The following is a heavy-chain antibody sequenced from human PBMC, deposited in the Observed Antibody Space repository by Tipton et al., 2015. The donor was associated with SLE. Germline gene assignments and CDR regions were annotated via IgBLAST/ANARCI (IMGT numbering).Heavy chain of an antibody. J-gene: IGHJ6*02. CDR2: INHSGGT. CDR1: GGSFSTHF. D-gene: IGHD3-3*01. CDR3: ARALGWSYGFDI. V-gene: IGHV4-34*01. Sequence: TLSLTCGVYGGSFSTHFWVWIRQSPGKGLEWIGEINHSGGTMYNPALTSRVTISIDMSNNQFSLKMTSVTAADTAVYYCARALGWSYGFDIWGQGTTVTVSS.